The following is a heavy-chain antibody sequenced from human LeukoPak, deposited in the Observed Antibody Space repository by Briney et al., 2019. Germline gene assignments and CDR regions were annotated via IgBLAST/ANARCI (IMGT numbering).Heavy chain of an antibody. V-gene: IGHV1-69*05. Sequence: ASVKVSCKASGGTFISYAISWVRQAPGQGLEWMGRIIPIFGTANYAQKFQGRVTITTDESTSTAYMELSSLRSEDTAVYYCARAILINDYVAIDYWGQGTLVTVPS. J-gene: IGHJ4*02. CDR1: GGTFISYA. CDR3: ARAILINDYVAIDY. CDR2: IIPIFGTA. D-gene: IGHD4/OR15-4a*01.